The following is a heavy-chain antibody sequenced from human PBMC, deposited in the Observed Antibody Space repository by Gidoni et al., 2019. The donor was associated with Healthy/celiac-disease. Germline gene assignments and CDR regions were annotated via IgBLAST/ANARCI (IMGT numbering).Heavy chain of an antibody. V-gene: IGHV4-34*01. CDR3: ARGRPDIVVVPAALFDY. Sequence: QVQLQQWGAGLLKPSETLSLTCAVYGGSFSGYYWSWIRQPPGKGLEWIGEINHSGSTNYNPSLKSRVTISVDTSKNRFSLKLSSVTAADTAVYYCARGRPDIVVVPAALFDYWGQGTLVTVSS. D-gene: IGHD2-2*01. CDR1: GGSFSGYY. J-gene: IGHJ4*02. CDR2: INHSGST.